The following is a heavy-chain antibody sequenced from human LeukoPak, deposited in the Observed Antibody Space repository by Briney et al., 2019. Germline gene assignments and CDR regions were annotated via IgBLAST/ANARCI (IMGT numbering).Heavy chain of an antibody. D-gene: IGHD4-17*01. CDR3: AKTLRRGYFDY. V-gene: IGHV4-38-2*02. CDR2: IYYSGST. CDR1: GYSISSGFY. Sequence: SETLSLTCTVSGYSISSGFYWGWIRQPPGKGLEWIGSIYYSGSTYYNPSLKSRVTISVDTSKNQFSLKLSSVTAADTAVYYCAKTLRRGYFDYWGQGTLVTVSS. J-gene: IGHJ4*02.